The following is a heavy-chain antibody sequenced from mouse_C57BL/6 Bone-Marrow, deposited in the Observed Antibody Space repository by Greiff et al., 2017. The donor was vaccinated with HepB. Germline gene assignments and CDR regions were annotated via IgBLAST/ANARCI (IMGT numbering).Heavy chain of an antibody. Sequence: QVHVKQPGAELVRPGTSVKLSCKASGYTFTSYWMHWVKQRPGQGLEWIGVIDPSDSYTNYNQKFKGKATLTVDTSSSTAYMQLSSLTSEDSAVYYCAMGLRGGYWGQGTPLTVSS. CDR2: IDPSDSYT. CDR3: AMGLRGGY. V-gene: IGHV1-59*01. CDR1: GYTFTSYW. J-gene: IGHJ2*01. D-gene: IGHD1-1*01.